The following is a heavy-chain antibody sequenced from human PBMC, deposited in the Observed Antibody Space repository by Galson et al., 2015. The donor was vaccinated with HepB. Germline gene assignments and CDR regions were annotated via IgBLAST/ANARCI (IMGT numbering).Heavy chain of an antibody. Sequence: SLRLSCAASGFSFSSYAMHWVRQAPGKGLEWVTFIWYDGSNKYADSVKGRFTISRDNSKNTLYLQMNSLRAEDTAVYYCASMSSSSPGYWGQGTLVTVSS. CDR3: ASMSSSSPGY. J-gene: IGHJ4*02. CDR2: IWYDGSNK. CDR1: GFSFSSYA. D-gene: IGHD6-6*01. V-gene: IGHV3-30*02.